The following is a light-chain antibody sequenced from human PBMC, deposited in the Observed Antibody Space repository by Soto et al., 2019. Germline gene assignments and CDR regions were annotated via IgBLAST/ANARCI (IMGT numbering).Light chain of an antibody. J-gene: IGLJ2*01. Sequence: QSALTQPPSVSGAPGQRVTISCTGSSSNIGAGYDVHWYQQLPGTAPKLLIYHNSNRPSGVPDRFSGSKSGTSVSLAITGLQAEDEADYYCQSYDSSLRGVVFGGGTKLTVL. CDR1: SSNIGAGYD. CDR2: HNS. CDR3: QSYDSSLRGVV. V-gene: IGLV1-40*01.